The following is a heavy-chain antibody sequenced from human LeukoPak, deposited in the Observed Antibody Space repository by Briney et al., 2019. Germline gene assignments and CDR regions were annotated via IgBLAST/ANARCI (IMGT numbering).Heavy chain of an antibody. CDR3: ARRITMVRAIGY. CDR2: IYYSGST. CDR1: GGSISSYY. J-gene: IGHJ4*02. D-gene: IGHD3-10*01. Sequence: SETLSLTCTVSGGSISSYYWSWIRQPPGKGLEWIGYIYYSGSTNYNPSLKSRVTISVDTSKNQFSLKLSSVTAADTAVYYCARRITMVRAIGYWGQGTLVTVSS. V-gene: IGHV4-59*01.